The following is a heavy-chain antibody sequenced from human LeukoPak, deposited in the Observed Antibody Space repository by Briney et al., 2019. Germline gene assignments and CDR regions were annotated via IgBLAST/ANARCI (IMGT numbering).Heavy chain of an antibody. D-gene: IGHD3-10*01. V-gene: IGHV4-61*02. CDR2: IYTSGST. CDR3: ARVRLGVRGVFDY. Sequence: SETLSLTCTVSGGSISSSSYYWSWIRQPAGKGLEWIGRIYTSGSTNYNPSLKSRVTISVDTSKNQFSLKLSSVTAADTAVYYCARVRLGVRGVFDYWGQGTLVTVSS. CDR1: GGSISSSSYY. J-gene: IGHJ4*02.